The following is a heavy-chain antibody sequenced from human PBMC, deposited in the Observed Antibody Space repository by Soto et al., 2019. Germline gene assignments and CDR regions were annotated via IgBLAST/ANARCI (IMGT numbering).Heavy chain of an antibody. CDR2: IYYSGST. CDR3: ARVVWDCSGGSCYYFDY. D-gene: IGHD2-15*01. Sequence: SETLSLTCTVSGGSVSSGSYYWSWIRQPPGKGLEWIGYIYYSGSTNYNPSLKSRVTISVDTSKNQFSLKLSSVTAAGTAVYYCARVVWDCSGGSCYYFDYWGQGTLVTVSS. J-gene: IGHJ4*02. V-gene: IGHV4-61*01. CDR1: GGSVSSGSYY.